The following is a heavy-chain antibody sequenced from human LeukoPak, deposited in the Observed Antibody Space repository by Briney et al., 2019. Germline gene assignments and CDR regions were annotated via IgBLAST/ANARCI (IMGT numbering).Heavy chain of an antibody. CDR1: GGSISSSSYY. Sequence: SETLSLTCTVSGGSISSSSYYSGWIRQPPGKGLEWIGSIYYSGSTYYNPSLKSRVTISVDTSKNQFSLKLSSVTAADTAVYYCARQSPISYNWFDPWGQGTLVTVSS. J-gene: IGHJ5*02. CDR2: IYYSGST. V-gene: IGHV4-39*01. CDR3: ARQSPISYNWFDP. D-gene: IGHD3-16*02.